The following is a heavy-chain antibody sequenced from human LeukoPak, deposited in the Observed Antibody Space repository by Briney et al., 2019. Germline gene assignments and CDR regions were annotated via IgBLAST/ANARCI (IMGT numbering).Heavy chain of an antibody. CDR3: ARVRRGDWFDP. V-gene: IGHV3-48*03. J-gene: IGHJ5*02. CDR1: GFTFSGYE. Sequence: QPGGSLRLSCAASGFTFSGYEMNWVRQAPGKGLEWVSYISSSGSTIYYADSVKGRFTISRDNAKNSLYLQMNSLRAEDTAAYYCARVRRGDWFDPWGQGTLVTVSS. D-gene: IGHD4-17*01. CDR2: ISSSGSTI.